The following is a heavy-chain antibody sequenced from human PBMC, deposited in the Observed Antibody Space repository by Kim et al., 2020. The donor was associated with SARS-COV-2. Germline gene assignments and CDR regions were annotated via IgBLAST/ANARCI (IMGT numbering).Heavy chain of an antibody. V-gene: IGHV3-66*01. J-gene: IGHJ4*02. D-gene: IGHD1-26*01. CDR3: ARDLRYLGRYSGDY. Sequence: AASVKGRFTVSRDNSENTVYIQMNNLRVEDTAVYYCARDLRYLGRYSGDYWGQGTLVTVSS.